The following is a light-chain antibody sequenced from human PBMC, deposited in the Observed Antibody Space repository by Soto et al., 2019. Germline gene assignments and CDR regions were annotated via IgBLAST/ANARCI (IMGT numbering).Light chain of an antibody. CDR1: SSDVGGYNY. J-gene: IGLJ1*01. V-gene: IGLV2-14*01. CDR2: EVS. CDR3: SSYTSSNTYV. Sequence: QSALTQPASVSGSPGQSITISRTGTSSDVGGYNYVSWYQQHPGKAPKLMIYEVSNRPSGVSNRFSGSKSGNTASLTISGLQAEDEADYYCSSYTSSNTYVFGTGTKVTVL.